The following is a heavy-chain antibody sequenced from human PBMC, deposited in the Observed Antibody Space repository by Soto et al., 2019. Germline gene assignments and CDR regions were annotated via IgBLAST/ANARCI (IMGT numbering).Heavy chain of an antibody. Sequence: PGGSLRLSCAASGFTFISYSMNWVLQAPGKGLEWVSSISSSSSYIYYADSVKGRFTISRDNAKNSLYLQMNSLRAEDTAVYYCAREGRSSWYNYYYYYMDVWGKGTTVTVSS. CDR1: GFTFISYS. J-gene: IGHJ6*03. V-gene: IGHV3-21*01. CDR2: ISSSSSYI. D-gene: IGHD6-13*01. CDR3: AREGRSSWYNYYYYYMDV.